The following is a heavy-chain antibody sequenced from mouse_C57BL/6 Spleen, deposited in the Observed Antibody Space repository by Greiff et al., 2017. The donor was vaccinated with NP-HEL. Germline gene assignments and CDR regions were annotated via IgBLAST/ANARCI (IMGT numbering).Heavy chain of an antibody. V-gene: IGHV2-2*01. CDR3: ARPYGSSLYYYAMDY. J-gene: IGHJ4*01. D-gene: IGHD1-1*01. Sequence: VQLQQSGPGLVQPSQSLSITCTVSGFSLTSFGVHWVRQSPGKGLEWLGVIWSGGSTDYNAAFISRLSISKDNSKSQVFFKMNSLQADDTAIYYCARPYGSSLYYYAMDYWGQGTSVTVSS. CDR2: IWSGGST. CDR1: GFSLTSFG.